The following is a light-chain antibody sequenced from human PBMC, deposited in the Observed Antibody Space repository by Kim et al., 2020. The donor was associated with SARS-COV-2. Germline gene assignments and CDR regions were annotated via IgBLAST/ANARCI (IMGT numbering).Light chain of an antibody. CDR1: SLRSYY. J-gene: IGLJ3*02. CDR2: GKN. CDR3: NSRDRV. V-gene: IGLV3-19*01. Sequence: SSELTQDPAVSVALGQTVRITCQGDSLRSYYASWYQQKPGQAPVLVIYGKNNRPSGIPDRFSGSSSGNTASLTITGAQAEDEADYYCNSRDRVFDGGT.